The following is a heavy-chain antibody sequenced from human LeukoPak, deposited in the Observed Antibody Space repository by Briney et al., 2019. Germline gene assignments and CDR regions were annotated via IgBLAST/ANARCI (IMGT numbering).Heavy chain of an antibody. CDR3: ARGIYCSSTSCPFDY. CDR1: GFTYSSYS. D-gene: IGHD2-2*01. CDR2: ISSSSSYI. J-gene: IGHJ4*02. V-gene: IGHV3-21*01. Sequence: GGSLRLXCAASGFTYSSYSMNWVRQAPGKGLEWVSSISSSSSYIYYADSVKGRFTISRDNAKNSLYLQMSSLRAEDTAVYYCARGIYCSSTSCPFDYWGQGTLVTVSS.